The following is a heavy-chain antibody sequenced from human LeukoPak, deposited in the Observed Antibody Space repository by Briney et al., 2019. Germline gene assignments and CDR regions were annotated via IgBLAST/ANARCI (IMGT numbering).Heavy chain of an antibody. CDR3: ARDGIVVATIKRSPRAFDI. CDR1: GFTFSSYG. V-gene: IGHV3-33*01. J-gene: IGHJ3*02. D-gene: IGHD5-12*01. Sequence: PGGSLRLSCAASGFTFSSYGMHWVRRAPGKGLEWGAGIWYDGSNKYYADSVKGRFTISRDNSKNTLYLQMNSLRAEDTAVYYCARDGIVVATIKRSPRAFDIWGQGTMVTVSS. CDR2: IWYDGSNK.